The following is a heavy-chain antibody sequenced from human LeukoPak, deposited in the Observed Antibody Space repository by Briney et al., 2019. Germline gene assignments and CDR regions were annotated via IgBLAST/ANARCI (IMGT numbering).Heavy chain of an antibody. D-gene: IGHD3-10*01. J-gene: IGHJ5*02. CDR1: GGTFSSYA. CDR2: IIPIFGTA. Sequence: SVKVSCKASGGTFSSYAISWVRQAPGQGLEWMGGIIPIFGTASYAQKFQGRVTITADESTSTAYMELSSLRSEDTAVYYCASTLWFGEFLNWFDPWGQGTLVTVSS. V-gene: IGHV1-69*13. CDR3: ASTLWFGEFLNWFDP.